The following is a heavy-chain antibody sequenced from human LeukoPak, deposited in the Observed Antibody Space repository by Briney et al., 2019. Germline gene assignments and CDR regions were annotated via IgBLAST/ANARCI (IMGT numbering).Heavy chain of an antibody. D-gene: IGHD2-2*02. J-gene: IGHJ4*02. CDR2: INPNSGGT. V-gene: IGHV1-2*02. CDR1: GYTFTGDY. Sequence: ASVKVSCKASGYTFTGDYMHWVRQAPGQGLEWMGWINPNSGGTNYAQKFQGRVTMTRDTSISTAYMELSRLRSDDTAVYYCARDRPYCSSTSCYTVADYWGQGTLVTVSS. CDR3: ARDRPYCSSTSCYTVADY.